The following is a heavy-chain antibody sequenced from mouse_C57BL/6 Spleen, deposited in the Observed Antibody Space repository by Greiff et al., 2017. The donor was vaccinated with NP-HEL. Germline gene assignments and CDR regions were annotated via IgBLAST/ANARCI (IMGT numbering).Heavy chain of an antibody. D-gene: IGHD1-1*01. CDR2: ISSGGSYT. CDR3: ARHPQFITTVVAPFDY. V-gene: IGHV5-6*01. J-gene: IGHJ2*01. Sequence: EVQLMESGGDLVKPGGSLKLSCAASGFTFSSYGMSWVRQTPDKRLEWVATISSGGSYTYYPDSVKGRFTISRDNAKNTLYLQMSSLKSEDTAMYYCARHPQFITTVVAPFDYWGQGTTLTVSS. CDR1: GFTFSSYG.